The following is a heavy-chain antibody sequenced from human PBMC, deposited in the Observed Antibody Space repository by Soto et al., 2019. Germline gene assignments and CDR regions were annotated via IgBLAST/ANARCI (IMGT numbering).Heavy chain of an antibody. J-gene: IGHJ4*02. Sequence: PSETLSLTCTVSGVSITSDFLTWMRQSPGKGLEYIGFIHNSVTTNYNPSLMSRVTISSDMSKNQFSLKLSSVTAADTAVYYCARCPQWATIIDSWGRGTLVTVSS. CDR1: GVSITSDF. V-gene: IGHV4-59*08. CDR2: IHNSVTT. CDR3: ARCPQWATIIDS. D-gene: IGHD6-19*01.